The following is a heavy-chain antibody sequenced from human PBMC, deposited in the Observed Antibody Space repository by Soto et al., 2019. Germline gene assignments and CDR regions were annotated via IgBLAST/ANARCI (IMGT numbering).Heavy chain of an antibody. CDR2: VSYDGSDK. CDR3: ARGGRDMIVEQSAFDI. J-gene: IGHJ3*02. CDR1: GFTFSSYG. Sequence: GGSLRLSCAAPGFTFSSYGLHWVRQAPGKGLEWVAVVSYDGSDKYYADSVKGRFTISRDNSKNTLYLQMNSLRAEDTAVYYCARGGRDMIVEQSAFDIWGQGTMVT. D-gene: IGHD3-22*01. V-gene: IGHV3-30*03.